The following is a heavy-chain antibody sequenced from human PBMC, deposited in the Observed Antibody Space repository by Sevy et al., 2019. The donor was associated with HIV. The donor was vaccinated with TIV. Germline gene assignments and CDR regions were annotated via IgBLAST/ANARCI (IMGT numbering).Heavy chain of an antibody. CDR3: ARHSSGGSCYSLLPHYYYGMDV. Sequence: GESLKNSCAASGFTFNMYWMTWVRQAPGKGLEWVANIKEDGSERNYLDSVKGRFTISRDNAKESLYLQINSLRAEDTAVYYCARHSSGGSCYSLLPHYYYGMDVWGQGTTVTVSS. CDR1: GFTFNMYW. V-gene: IGHV3-7*01. CDR2: IKEDGSER. J-gene: IGHJ6*02. D-gene: IGHD2-15*01.